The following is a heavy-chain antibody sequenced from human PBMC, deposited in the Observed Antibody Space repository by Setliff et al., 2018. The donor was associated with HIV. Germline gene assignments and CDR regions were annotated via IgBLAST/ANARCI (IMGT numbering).Heavy chain of an antibody. V-gene: IGHV1-2*02. Sequence: ASVKVSCKASGYTFTDYYMHWVRQAPGQGLEWMGWINPNSGGTKSAQTFQGRVTMTRDTSINTAYMDLSRLRSDDTAIYYCARDKLEGTAESLWGPMKNDAFDIWGPGTLVTVSS. CDR3: ARDKLEGTAESLWGPMKNDAFDI. D-gene: IGHD1-1*01. CDR2: INPNSGGT. J-gene: IGHJ3*02. CDR1: GYTFTDYY.